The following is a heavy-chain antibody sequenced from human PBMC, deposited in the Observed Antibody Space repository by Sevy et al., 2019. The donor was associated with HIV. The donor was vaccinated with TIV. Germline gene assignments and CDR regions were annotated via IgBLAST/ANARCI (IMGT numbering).Heavy chain of an antibody. CDR3: ARDLGFTMVRGVIYYFDY. CDR2: IKQDGSEK. D-gene: IGHD3-10*01. J-gene: IGHJ4*02. CDR1: GFTFSSYW. V-gene: IGHV3-7*01. Sequence: GGSLRLSCAASGFTFSSYWMSWVRQAPGKGLEWVANIKQDGSEKYYVDSVKGRLTISRDNAKNSLYLQMNSLRAEDTAVYYCARDLGFTMVRGVIYYFDYRGQGTLVTVSP.